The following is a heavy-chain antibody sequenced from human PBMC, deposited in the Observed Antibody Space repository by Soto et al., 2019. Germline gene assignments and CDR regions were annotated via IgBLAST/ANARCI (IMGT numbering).Heavy chain of an antibody. CDR1: GGSISEFY. CDR2: LYASGTT. Sequence: QVQLQESGPGLVRPSETLSLTCTVSGGSISEFYWSWIRQPAGKGMEWIGRLYGSGSLYASGTTTHNPSHKSRITMSVDMSKNQVSLKLPTVTAADTAVYYCGRGGGRDSRSMSSYNGMDVWGQGTTVTVSS. D-gene: IGHD3-10*01. V-gene: IGHV4-4*07. CDR3: GRGGGRDSRSMSSYNGMDV. J-gene: IGHJ6*02.